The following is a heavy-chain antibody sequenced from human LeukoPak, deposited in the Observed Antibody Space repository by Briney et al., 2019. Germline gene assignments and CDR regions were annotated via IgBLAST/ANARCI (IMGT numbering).Heavy chain of an antibody. CDR3: ARVYSNYGWFDP. J-gene: IGHJ5*02. CDR1: GGSISSYY. CDR2: IYYSRST. D-gene: IGHD4-11*01. V-gene: IGHV4-59*01. Sequence: SETLSLTCTVSGGSISSYYWSWIRQPPGKGLEWIGYIYYSRSTNYNPSLKSRVTISVDTSKNQFSLKLSSVTAADTAVYYCARVYSNYGWFDPWGQGTLVTVSS.